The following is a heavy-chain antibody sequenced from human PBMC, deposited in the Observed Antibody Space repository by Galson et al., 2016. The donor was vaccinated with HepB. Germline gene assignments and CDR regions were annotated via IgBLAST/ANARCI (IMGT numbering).Heavy chain of an antibody. Sequence: SLRLSCAASGFTFSSYAMSWVRQAPGKGLEWVSRISGDGAPYYVDSMKGRFTISRDNSKDTLYLQMIRLRAEDTAVYYCSRDRGFYSSTWDWGQGTRVTVSS. CDR2: ISGDGAP. CDR3: SRDRGFYSSTWD. J-gene: IGHJ4*02. D-gene: IGHD2-2*01. V-gene: IGHV3-23*01. CDR1: GFTFSSYA.